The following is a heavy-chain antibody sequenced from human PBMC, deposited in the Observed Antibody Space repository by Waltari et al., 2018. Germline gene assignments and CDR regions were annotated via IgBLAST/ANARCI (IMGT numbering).Heavy chain of an antibody. CDR1: GFTFEDYG. D-gene: IGHD6-19*01. CDR2: ISWNSGTI. J-gene: IGHJ4*02. CDR3: AKVLDTIAVTGSLDS. Sequence: EVQLVESGGALVQPGRSLRLSCAASGFTFEDYGINWVRQAPGKGLEWVAGISWNSGTIGYADSGKGRFTISRDNAKNSVYLQMDRLRAADTALYFCAKVLDTIAVTGSLDSWGQGTRVTVSS. V-gene: IGHV3-9*01.